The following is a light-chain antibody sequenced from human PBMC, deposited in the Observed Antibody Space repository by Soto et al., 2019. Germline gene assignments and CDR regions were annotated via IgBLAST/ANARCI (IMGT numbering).Light chain of an antibody. CDR1: RRDVGGYNY. V-gene: IGLV2-11*01. CDR2: DVS. Sequence: QSLLPQPRSMSGSPGQSVTISCTGTRRDVGGYNYVSWYQQHPGKARKLMIYDVSKRPSGVPDRFSGSKSGNTASLTISGLQAEDEADYYCCSCARSYTAYVLGTGTKVTGL. J-gene: IGLJ1*01. CDR3: CSCARSYTAYV.